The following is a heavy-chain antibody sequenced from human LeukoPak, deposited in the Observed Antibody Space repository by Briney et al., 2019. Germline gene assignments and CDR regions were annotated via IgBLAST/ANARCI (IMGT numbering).Heavy chain of an antibody. D-gene: IGHD3-3*02. CDR1: GGSFSRYC. Sequence: SETLSLTCAVYGGSFSRYCWSWIRQSPGKGLEWIAEIDHRGDTNYNPSVKSRVTISVDTSKSQFSLKVRSLSAADTAVYYCARGATISETGYFDFWGQGTLVTVSS. CDR3: ARGATISETGYFDF. V-gene: IGHV4-34*01. CDR2: IDHRGDT. J-gene: IGHJ4*03.